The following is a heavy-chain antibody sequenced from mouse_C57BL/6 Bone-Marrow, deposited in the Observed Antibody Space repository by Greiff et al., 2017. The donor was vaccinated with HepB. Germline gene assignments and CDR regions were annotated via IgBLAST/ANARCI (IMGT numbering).Heavy chain of an antibody. CDR3: ARGGLLRSIAY. Sequence: EVQLQQSGPELVKPGASVKISCKASGYTFTDYYMNWVKQSHGKSLEWIGDINPNNGGTSYNQKFKGKATLTVDKSSSTAYMELRSLTSEDSAVYYCARGGLLRSIAYWGQGTLVTVSA. V-gene: IGHV1-26*01. D-gene: IGHD1-1*01. J-gene: IGHJ3*01. CDR2: INPNNGGT. CDR1: GYTFTDYY.